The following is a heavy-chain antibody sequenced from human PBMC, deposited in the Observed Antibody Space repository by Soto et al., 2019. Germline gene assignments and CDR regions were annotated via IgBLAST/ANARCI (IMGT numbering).Heavy chain of an antibody. J-gene: IGHJ6*03. CDR3: ARDDSDFWSGYYYYYYMDV. Sequence: EVQLVESGGGLVQPGGSLRLSCAASGFTFSSYSMNWVRQAPGKGLEWFSYISSSSSTIYYADSVKGRFTISRDNAKNSLYLQMNSLRAEDTAVYYCARDDSDFWSGYYYYYYMDVWGKRTTVTVSS. D-gene: IGHD3-3*01. CDR2: ISSSSSTI. V-gene: IGHV3-48*01. CDR1: GFTFSSYS.